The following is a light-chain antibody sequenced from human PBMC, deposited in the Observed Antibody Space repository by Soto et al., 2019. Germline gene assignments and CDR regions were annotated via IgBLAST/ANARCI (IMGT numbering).Light chain of an antibody. Sequence: IQSTQSQSSLSASVGDRVTITCLASQGISSYLAWYQQKPGKAPKLLIYGASTLEGGVPFRFSGSGSGTDFTLIISSVQPEDFATYYCQQLNTYPTTFGQGTRLEIK. V-gene: IGKV1-9*01. CDR2: GAS. CDR1: QGISSY. J-gene: IGKJ5*01. CDR3: QQLNTYPTT.